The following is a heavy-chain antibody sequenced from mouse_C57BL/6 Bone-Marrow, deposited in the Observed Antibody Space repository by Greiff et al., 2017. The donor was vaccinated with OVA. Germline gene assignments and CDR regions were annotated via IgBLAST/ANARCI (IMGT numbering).Heavy chain of an antibody. CDR3: ARYPDYYYGSSSFDY. J-gene: IGHJ2*01. V-gene: IGHV1-9*01. D-gene: IGHD1-1*01. CDR1: GYTFTGYW. Sequence: VQLQQSGAELMKPGASVKLSCKATGYTFTGYWIEWVKQRPGHGLEWIGEILPGSGSTNYNEKVKGKATFTADTSYNTAYMQLSSLPTEDSAIYYCARYPDYYYGSSSFDYWGQGTTLTVSS. CDR2: ILPGSGST.